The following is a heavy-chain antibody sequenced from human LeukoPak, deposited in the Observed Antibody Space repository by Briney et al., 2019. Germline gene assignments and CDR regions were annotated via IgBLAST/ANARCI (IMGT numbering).Heavy chain of an antibody. CDR2: IKEDGSEK. V-gene: IGHV3-7*01. J-gene: IGHJ4*02. CDR3: ARDRGSMGAQPFDY. Sequence: PGGSLRLSCAASGFTFSSYWMSWVRQAPGKGLEWVGNIKEDGSEKYHVDSVKGRFLTSRDNAKNSLYLQMSSLGAEDTAVYYCARDRGSMGAQPFDYWGQGTLVTVSS. D-gene: IGHD1-26*01. CDR1: GFTFSSYW.